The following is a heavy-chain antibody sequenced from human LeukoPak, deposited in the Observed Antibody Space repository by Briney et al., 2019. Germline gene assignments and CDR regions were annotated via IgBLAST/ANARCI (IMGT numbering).Heavy chain of an antibody. CDR3: ARTPYCGGDCYREFDY. CDR1: GFTFSSCW. V-gene: IGHV3-74*01. D-gene: IGHD2-21*02. J-gene: IGHJ4*02. Sequence: TGGSLRLSCAASGFTFSSCWMHWVRQAPGKGLVWVSHINSDGSSTTYADSVKGRFTISRDNAKNTLYLQMNSLRAEDTAVYYCARTPYCGGDCYREFDYWGQGTLVTVSS. CDR2: INSDGSST.